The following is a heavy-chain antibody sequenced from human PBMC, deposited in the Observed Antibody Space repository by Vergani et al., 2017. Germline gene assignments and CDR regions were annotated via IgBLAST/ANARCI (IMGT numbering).Heavy chain of an antibody. CDR3: ARDQYYDILTANRAFDAFDI. CDR1: GFTFSSYA. Sequence: QVQLVESGGGVVQPGRSLRLSCAASGFTFSSYAMHWVRQAPGKGLEWVAVISYDGSNKYYADSVKGRFTISRDNSKNTLYLQMNSLRAEDTAVYYCARDQYYDILTANRAFDAFDIWGQGTRVTVSS. J-gene: IGHJ3*02. CDR2: ISYDGSNK. D-gene: IGHD3-9*01. V-gene: IGHV3-30*04.